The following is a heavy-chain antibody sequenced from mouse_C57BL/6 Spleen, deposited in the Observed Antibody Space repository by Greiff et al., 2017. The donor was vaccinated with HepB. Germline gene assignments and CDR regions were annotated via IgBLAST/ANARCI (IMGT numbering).Heavy chain of an antibody. CDR1: GFTFSDYG. CDR2: ISSGSSTI. CDR3: ARRGDLYYGYDVTAYAMDY. D-gene: IGHD2-2*01. Sequence: EVKLMESGGGLVKPGGSLKLSCAASGFTFSDYGMHWVRQAPEKGLEWVAYISSGSSTIYYADTVKGRFTISRDNAKNTLFLQMTSLRSEDTAMYYCARRGDLYYGYDVTAYAMDYWGQGTSVTVSS. V-gene: IGHV5-17*01. J-gene: IGHJ4*01.